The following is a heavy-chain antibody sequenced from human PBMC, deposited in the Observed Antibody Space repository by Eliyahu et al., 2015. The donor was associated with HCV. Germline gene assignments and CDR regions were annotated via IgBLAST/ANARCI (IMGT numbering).Heavy chain of an antibody. CDR3: ARGGYDYGEDGAFDI. D-gene: IGHD4-17*01. Sequence: QVQLVQSGAEVKKPGSSVKVSCKASGGTFSSYTISWVRQAPGQGLEWMGRIIPILGIANYAQKFQGRVTITADKSTSTAYMELSSLRSEDTAVYYCARGGYDYGEDGAFDIWGQGTMVTVSS. CDR1: GGTFSSYT. J-gene: IGHJ3*02. CDR2: IIPILGIA. V-gene: IGHV1-69*02.